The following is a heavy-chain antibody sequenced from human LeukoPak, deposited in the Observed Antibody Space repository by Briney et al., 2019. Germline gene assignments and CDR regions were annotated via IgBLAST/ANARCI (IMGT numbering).Heavy chain of an antibody. CDR1: GYTFTGYY. CDR3: ARDPCDY. V-gene: IGHV1-2*02. J-gene: IGHJ4*02. Sequence: ASVKVSCKASGYTFTGYYMHWVRQAPGQGLEWMGWINPNSGGTNYAQKLQGRVTITRAKSISTAYMELSRLRSDATAVYSCARDPCDYWGQGTLVTVSS. CDR2: INPNSGGT.